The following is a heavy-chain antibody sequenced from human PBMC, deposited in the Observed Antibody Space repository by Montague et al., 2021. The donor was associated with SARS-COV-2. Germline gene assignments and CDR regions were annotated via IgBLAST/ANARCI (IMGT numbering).Heavy chain of an antibody. CDR2: IYYSGTT. CDR1: GGSISSSNYY. V-gene: IGHV4-39*01. CDR3: ARGRYTSGWFQQFDY. Sequence: SETLSLTCTVSGGSISSSNYYWGWIRQPPGKGLEWIGSIYYSGTTYYNPSLQIRVTISIDTYKKQFSLNLSSVTAADTALYYCARGRYTSGWFQQFDYWGQGTLVTVSS. D-gene: IGHD6-19*01. J-gene: IGHJ4*02.